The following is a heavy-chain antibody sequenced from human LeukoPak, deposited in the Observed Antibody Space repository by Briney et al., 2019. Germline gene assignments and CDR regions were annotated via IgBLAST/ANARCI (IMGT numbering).Heavy chain of an antibody. Sequence: PSETLSLTCAVYGGSFSGYYWSRIRQPPGKGLEWTGEINHSGSTNYNPSLKSRVTISVDTSNKQFSVKLSSVTAADTAVYYCARKIRTNYYGSGNYNYNWFDPWGQGTLVTVSS. CDR2: INHSGST. J-gene: IGHJ5*02. CDR3: ARKIRTNYYGSGNYNYNWFDP. D-gene: IGHD3-10*01. V-gene: IGHV4-34*01. CDR1: GGSFSGYY.